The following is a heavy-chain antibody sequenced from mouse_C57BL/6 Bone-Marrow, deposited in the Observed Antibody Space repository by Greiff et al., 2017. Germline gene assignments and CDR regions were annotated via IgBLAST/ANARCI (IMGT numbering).Heavy chain of an antibody. J-gene: IGHJ2*01. Sequence: VQLQQPGAELVMPGASVKLSCKASGYTFTSYWMHWVKQRPGQGLEWIGEIDPSDSYTNYNQKFKGKSTLTVDKSSSTAYMQLSSLTSEDSAVYYCARVYYGNYVRFDDWGQGTTLTVSS. CDR1: GYTFTSYW. CDR2: IDPSDSYT. CDR3: ARVYYGNYVRFDD. D-gene: IGHD2-1*01. V-gene: IGHV1-69*01.